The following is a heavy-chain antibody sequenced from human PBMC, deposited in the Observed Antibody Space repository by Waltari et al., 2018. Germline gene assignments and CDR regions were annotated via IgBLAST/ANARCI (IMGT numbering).Heavy chain of an antibody. CDR2: TYYRSKWYN. D-gene: IGHD6-19*01. V-gene: IGHV6-1*01. Sequence: QVQLQQSGPGLVKPSQPLSLPCAIPGDRGPSHSASWHRLRHAPSRGLEWLGRTYYRSKWYNDYAVSVKSRITINPDTSKNQFSLQLNSVTPEDTAVYYCARENRQWLADYYYYYGMDVWGQGTTVTVSS. J-gene: IGHJ6*02. CDR3: ARENRQWLADYYYYYGMDV. CDR1: GDRGPSHSAS.